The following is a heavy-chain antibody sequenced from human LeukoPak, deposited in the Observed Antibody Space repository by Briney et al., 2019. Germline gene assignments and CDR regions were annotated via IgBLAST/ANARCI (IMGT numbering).Heavy chain of an antibody. V-gene: IGHV3-30*03. CDR3: ARDIRHYFDY. CDR2: ISYDGSNK. CDR1: GFTFSSYW. J-gene: IGHJ4*02. Sequence: GGSLRLSCAASGFTFSSYWMHWVRQAPGKGLEWVAVISYDGSNKYYADSVKGRFTISRDNSKNTLYLQMNSLRAEDTAVYYCARDIRHYFDYWGQGTLVTVSS.